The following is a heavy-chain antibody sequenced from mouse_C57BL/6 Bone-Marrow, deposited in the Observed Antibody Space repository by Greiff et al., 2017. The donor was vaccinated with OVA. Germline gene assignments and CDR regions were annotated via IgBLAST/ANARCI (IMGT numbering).Heavy chain of an antibody. D-gene: IGHD2-4*01. CDR2: SRNKANDYTT. Sequence: EVMLVESGGGLVQSGRSLRLSCATSGFTFSDFYMEWVRQAPGKGLEWIAASRNKANDYTTEYSASVKGRFIVSRDTSQSILYLQMNALRAEDTAIYYCARDAEDYGGFAYWGQGTLVTVSA. V-gene: IGHV7-1*01. J-gene: IGHJ3*01. CDR3: ARDAEDYGGFAY. CDR1: GFTFSDFY.